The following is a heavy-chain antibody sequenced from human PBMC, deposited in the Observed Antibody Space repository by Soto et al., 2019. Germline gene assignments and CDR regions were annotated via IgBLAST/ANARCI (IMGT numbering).Heavy chain of an antibody. J-gene: IGHJ4*02. CDR3: ARVAYGSGSYYIDY. CDR1: GGSISSYS. Sequence: PSETLSLTCTVSGGSISSYSWSWIRQPPGKGLEWIGYIYYSGSTNYNPSLKSRVTISVDTSKNQFSLKLSSVTAADTAVYYCARVAYGSGSYYIDYWGQGTLVTVSS. CDR2: IYYSGST. V-gene: IGHV4-59*01. D-gene: IGHD3-10*01.